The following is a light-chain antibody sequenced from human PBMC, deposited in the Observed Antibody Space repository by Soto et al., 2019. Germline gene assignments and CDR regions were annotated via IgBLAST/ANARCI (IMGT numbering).Light chain of an antibody. V-gene: IGKV1-39*01. CDR2: AAS. CDR3: QQSYRNPIT. Sequence: DIQMTQSPSTLSASVGDRVTITCRASQGISSYLAWYQQKPGKAPKLLIYAASTLQSGVPPRFSGSGSGTDFTLTISSLQPEDFATYFCQQSYRNPITFGQGTRLEIK. CDR1: QGISSY. J-gene: IGKJ5*01.